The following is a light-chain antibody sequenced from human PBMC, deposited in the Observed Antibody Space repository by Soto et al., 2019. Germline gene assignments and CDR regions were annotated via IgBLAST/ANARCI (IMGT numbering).Light chain of an antibody. V-gene: IGLV2-18*02. J-gene: IGLJ1*01. CDR2: DVN. CDR3: SSYTNSSTYV. CDR1: SSDVGSYNS. Sequence: QSALTQPPSVSGSPGQSVAISCTGTSSDVGSYNSVSWYQQPPGTAPKLMIYDVNNRPSGVPDRFSGSKSGNTASLTIAGLQAEDEADYYCSSYTNSSTYVFGTGTKVTVL.